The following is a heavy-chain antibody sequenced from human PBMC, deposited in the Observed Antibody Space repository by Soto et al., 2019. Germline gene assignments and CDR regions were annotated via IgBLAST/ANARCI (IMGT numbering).Heavy chain of an antibody. J-gene: IGHJ6*04. CDR2: IKQDGSEK. D-gene: IGHD3-3*01. CDR3: ASFGDFWRGRGMEYYYYGMHA. CDR1: GFTFSSYW. Sequence: PAGSLRLSCAASGFTFSSYWMSWVSQAPGKGLEWVANIKQDGSEKYYVDSVKGRFTISRENPKNSLYLKMNSLRAEDTAVYYCASFGDFWRGRGMEYYYYGMHAGGNGTPVTVS. V-gene: IGHV3-7*01.